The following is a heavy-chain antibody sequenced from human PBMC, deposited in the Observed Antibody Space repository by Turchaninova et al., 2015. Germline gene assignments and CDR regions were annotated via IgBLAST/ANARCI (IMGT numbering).Heavy chain of an antibody. V-gene: IGHV3-23*04. CDR2: IIGDTRT. CDR3: AKDKVPDGLWNFDH. CDR1: EFTFNIYT. D-gene: IGHD5-24*01. Sequence: EVQLVESGGGLVQPGGSLRLSCAASEFTFNIYTMNWVRQAPGKGLEWVACIIGDTRTYYTDSVKGRFTISRDNSKNTFFLQMNSLRAEDTAVYYCAKDKVPDGLWNFDHWGRGTLVTVSS. J-gene: IGHJ2*01.